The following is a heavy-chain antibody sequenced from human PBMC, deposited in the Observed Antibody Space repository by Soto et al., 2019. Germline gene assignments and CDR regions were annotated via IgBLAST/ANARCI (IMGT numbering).Heavy chain of an antibody. D-gene: IGHD2-15*01. CDR3: ASQIYDTDTDPSFPYYFDS. CDR2: FDPSDSQT. Sequence: PVESLKISCKGSGYSFPGYWITRVRQKPGKGLEWIGRFDPSDSQTNCCPSFRGHLPISATKSITTVFLQWSSLRVSYTAMYDCASQIYDTDTDPSFPYYFDSWGKGTLVTVSS. V-gene: IGHV5-10-1*01. CDR1: GYSFPGYW. J-gene: IGHJ4*02.